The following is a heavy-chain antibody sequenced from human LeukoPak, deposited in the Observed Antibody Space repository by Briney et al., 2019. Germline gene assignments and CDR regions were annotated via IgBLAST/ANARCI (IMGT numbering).Heavy chain of an antibody. CDR2: IDRGGVT. D-gene: IGHD5-12*01. CDR1: GFSVRYCF. J-gene: IGHJ4*02. Sequence: PGGSLRLSCTASGFSVRYCFMAWVRQAPGKGLQWVSHIDRGGVTEDADSVKGRFTVSRDTSRNIFYLHMSSLRAEDTAMYYCARGRASTTIFDYWGQGTLVTVSS. CDR3: ARGRASTTIFDY. V-gene: IGHV3-53*01.